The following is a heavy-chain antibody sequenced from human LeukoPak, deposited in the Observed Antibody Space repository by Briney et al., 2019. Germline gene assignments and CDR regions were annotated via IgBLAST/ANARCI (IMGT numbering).Heavy chain of an antibody. Sequence: SETLSLTCTVSGGSISSGGYYWSWIRQPPGKGLEWIGYIYYSGSTNYNPSLKSRVTISVDTSKNQFSLKLSSVTAADTAVYYCARFYSSSSQYYYYYGMDVWGQGTTVTVSS. D-gene: IGHD6-6*01. V-gene: IGHV4-61*08. CDR3: ARFYSSSSQYYYYYGMDV. J-gene: IGHJ6*02. CDR2: IYYSGST. CDR1: GGSISSGGYY.